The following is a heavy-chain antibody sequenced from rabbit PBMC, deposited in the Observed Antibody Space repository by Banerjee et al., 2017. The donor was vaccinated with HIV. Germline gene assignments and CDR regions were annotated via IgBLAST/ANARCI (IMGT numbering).Heavy chain of an antibody. CDR3: ARGDYTGL. CDR1: GFSFSSSYW. J-gene: IGHJ6*01. V-gene: IGHV1S45*01. CDR2: IYTGDGNT. D-gene: IGHD8-1*01. Sequence: EESGGDLVKPEGSLTLACTASGFSFSSSYWICWVRQAPGKGLELIACIYTGDGNTYYASWAKGRFTISKTSSTTVTLQMTSLTAADTATYFCARGDYTGLWGPGTLVTVS.